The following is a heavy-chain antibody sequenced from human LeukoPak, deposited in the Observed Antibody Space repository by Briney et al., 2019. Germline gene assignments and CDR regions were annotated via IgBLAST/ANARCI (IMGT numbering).Heavy chain of an antibody. J-gene: IGHJ4*02. D-gene: IGHD2-2*01. V-gene: IGHV3-20*04. CDR2: INWNGGST. CDR3: AGLMGGGSSAVSDY. CDR1: GFTFDDYG. Sequence: SGGSLRLSCAASGFTFDDYGMSWVRQAPGKGLEWVSGINWNGGSTGYADSVKGRFTISRDNAKNSLYLQMNSLRAEDTALYYCAGLMGGGSSAVSDYWGQGTLVTVSS.